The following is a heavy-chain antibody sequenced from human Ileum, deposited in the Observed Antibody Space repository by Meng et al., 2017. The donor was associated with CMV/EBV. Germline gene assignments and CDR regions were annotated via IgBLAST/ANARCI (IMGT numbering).Heavy chain of an antibody. J-gene: IGHJ4*02. CDR3: ARSRGTVTPLDS. CDR2: INPNSGGT. CDR1: GYTFTDSY. V-gene: IGHV1-2*02. Sequence: ASVKVSCKASGYTFTDSYMHWVRQAPGQGLEWMGWINPNSGGTNYGQKFQGRVTMTRDTSISTAYLELSRLTSDDTAVFYCARSRGTVTPLDSWGQGTRVTVSS. D-gene: IGHD4-11*01.